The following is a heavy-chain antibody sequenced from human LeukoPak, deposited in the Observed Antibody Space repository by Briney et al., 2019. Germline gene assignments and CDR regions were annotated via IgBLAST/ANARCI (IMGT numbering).Heavy chain of an antibody. CDR3: GGAKFYYYGMDV. CDR1: GFTFSSYA. D-gene: IGHD1-26*01. V-gene: IGHV3-23*01. Sequence: GGSLRLSCAASGFTFSSYAMSWVRQAPGQGLEWVSTISGSGDNTHYADSVEGRLTISRDNSKNTLYLQMNSLRVEDTAVYYCGGAKFYYYGMDVWGQGTTVTVSS. J-gene: IGHJ6*02. CDR2: ISGSGDNT.